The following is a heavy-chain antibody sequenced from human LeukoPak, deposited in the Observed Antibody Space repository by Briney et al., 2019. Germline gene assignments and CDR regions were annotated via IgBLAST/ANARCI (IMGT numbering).Heavy chain of an antibody. Sequence: GGSLRLSCAASGFTFSSYGMHWVRQAPGKGLEWVAVISYDGSNKYYADSVKGRFTISRDNSKNTLYLQMNSLRAEDTAVYCCAKDRSLRFLEWIPPTYWGQGTLVTVSS. V-gene: IGHV3-30*18. CDR3: AKDRSLRFLEWIPPTY. CDR2: ISYDGSNK. D-gene: IGHD3-3*01. CDR1: GFTFSSYG. J-gene: IGHJ4*02.